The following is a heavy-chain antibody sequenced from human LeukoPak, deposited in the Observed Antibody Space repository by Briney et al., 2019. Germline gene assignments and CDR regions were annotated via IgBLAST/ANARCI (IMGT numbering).Heavy chain of an antibody. D-gene: IGHD4-17*01. J-gene: IGHJ4*02. V-gene: IGHV3-21*01. CDR1: GFTFSAYT. Sequence: PGGSLRLSCVASGFTFSAYTMNWVRQAPGKGLEWVSFISSSSTYIYYADSLKGRFTISRDNAKNSLYLQMNSLRAEDTAVCYCARTTAYDYWGQGTLVTVSS. CDR3: ARTTAYDY. CDR2: ISSSSTYI.